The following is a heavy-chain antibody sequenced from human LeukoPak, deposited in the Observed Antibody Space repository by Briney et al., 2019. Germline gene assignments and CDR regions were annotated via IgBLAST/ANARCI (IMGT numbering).Heavy chain of an antibody. Sequence: SETLSLTCSVSGGSIRSTTYYWGWIRQPPGKGLEWIGSIYYSGNTYYSPSLMSRVAISVDTSKNQFSLNLSSVTAADTAVYFCARAPHFFDTSGSRYYFDYWGQGALVTVSS. CDR1: GGSIRSTTYY. V-gene: IGHV4-39*07. CDR3: ARAPHFFDTSGSRYYFDY. D-gene: IGHD3-22*01. J-gene: IGHJ4*02. CDR2: IYYSGNT.